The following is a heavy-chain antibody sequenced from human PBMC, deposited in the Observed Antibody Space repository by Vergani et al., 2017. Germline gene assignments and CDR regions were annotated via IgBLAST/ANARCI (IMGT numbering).Heavy chain of an antibody. J-gene: IGHJ5*02. CDR2: IDPSDSYT. D-gene: IGHD3-16*01. V-gene: IGHV5-10-1*01. Sequence: VQLVQSGAEVKKPGASVKVSCKASGYTFTSYGISWVRQMPGKGLEWMGRIDPSDSYTNYSPSFQGHVTISADKSISTAYLQWSSLKASDTAMYYCARLGPKTSDPWGQGTLVTVSS. CDR1: GYTFTSYG. CDR3: ARLGPKTSDP.